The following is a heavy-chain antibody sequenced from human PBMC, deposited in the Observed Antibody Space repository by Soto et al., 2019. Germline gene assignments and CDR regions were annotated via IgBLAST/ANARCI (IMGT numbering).Heavy chain of an antibody. CDR3: ARALSSGSWGTYYFDY. Sequence: SETLSLTCTVSGGSISGGAYYWSWIRQFPGKGLECIGNIYYSGSTYYNPSLKSRVTMSADTSKSQFSLNLSSVTAADTAVYYCARALSSGSWGTYYFDYWGQGTLVTVSS. D-gene: IGHD1-26*01. J-gene: IGHJ4*02. CDR1: GGSISGGAYY. V-gene: IGHV4-31*03. CDR2: IYYSGST.